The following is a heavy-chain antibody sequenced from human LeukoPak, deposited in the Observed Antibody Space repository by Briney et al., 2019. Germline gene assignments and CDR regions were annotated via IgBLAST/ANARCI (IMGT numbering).Heavy chain of an antibody. D-gene: IGHD6-13*01. J-gene: IGHJ3*02. V-gene: IGHV4-4*02. CDR1: GGSISSSNW. CDR3: ARAQQLVRGGAFDI. Sequence: SETLSLTCAVSGGSISSSNWWSWVRQPPGKGLEWIGEIYHSGSTNYNPSLKSRVTISVDKSKNQFSLKLSSVTAADTAVYYCARAQQLVRGGAFDIWGQGTMVTVSS. CDR2: IYHSGST.